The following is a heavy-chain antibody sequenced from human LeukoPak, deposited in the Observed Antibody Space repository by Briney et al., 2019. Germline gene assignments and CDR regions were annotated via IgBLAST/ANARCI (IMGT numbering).Heavy chain of an antibody. V-gene: IGHV3-23*01. CDR3: AKGIDY. CDR1: GFTFSSYT. Sequence: GGSLRLSCAASGFTFSSYTMSWVRQAPGKGLEWVSTITTSDGNTYYADSVKGRFTISRDNSKNTLYLQMNSLRAEDTAVYYCAKGIDYWGQGTLVTVSS. J-gene: IGHJ4*02. CDR2: ITTSDGNT.